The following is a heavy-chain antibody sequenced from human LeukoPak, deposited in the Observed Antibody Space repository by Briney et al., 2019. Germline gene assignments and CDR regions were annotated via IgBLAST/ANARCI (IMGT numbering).Heavy chain of an antibody. D-gene: IGHD3-16*01. CDR2: INHSGST. V-gene: IGHV4-34*01. CDR1: GGSFSGYY. J-gene: IGHJ4*02. Sequence: SETLSLTFAVYGGSFSGYYWSWIRQPPGKGLEWIGEINHSGSTNYNPSLKSRVTISVDTSKNQFSLKLSSVTAADTAVYYCARADWGDFDYWGQGTLVTVSS. CDR3: ARADWGDFDY.